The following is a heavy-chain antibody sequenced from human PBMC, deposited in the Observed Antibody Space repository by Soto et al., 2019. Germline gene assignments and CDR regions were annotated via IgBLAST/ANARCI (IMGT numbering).Heavy chain of an antibody. V-gene: IGHV4-39*01. D-gene: IGHD4-17*01. CDR3: ARYLTTVTPYYFDY. CDR1: GGSISSSSYY. J-gene: IGHJ4*02. CDR2: IYYSGST. Sequence: QLQLQESGPGLVKPSETLSPTCTVSGGSISSSSYYWGWIRQPPGKGLEWIGSIYYSGSTYYNPSLKSRVTISVDTSKNQFSLKLSSVTAADTAVYYCARYLTTVTPYYFDYWGQGTLVTVSS.